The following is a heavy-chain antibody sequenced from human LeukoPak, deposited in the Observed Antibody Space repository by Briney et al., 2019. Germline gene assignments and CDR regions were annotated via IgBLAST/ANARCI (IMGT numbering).Heavy chain of an antibody. J-gene: IGHJ1*01. V-gene: IGHV4-59*01. CDR2: VYYGGIT. CDR3: ARDVDPHF. CDR1: GGSIDNYY. D-gene: IGHD5-12*01. Sequence: PSEALSLTCTVSGGSIDNYYWTWIRQPPGKGLEWIGYVYYGGITKYNPSLMSHVSISVDTSKNQFSLKVRAVTAADTAVYYCARDVDPHFWGQGTLVTVSS.